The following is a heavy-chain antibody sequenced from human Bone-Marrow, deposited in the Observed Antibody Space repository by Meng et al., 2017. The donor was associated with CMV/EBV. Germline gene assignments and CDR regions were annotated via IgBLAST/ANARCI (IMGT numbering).Heavy chain of an antibody. CDR1: GFTFSSYW. D-gene: IGHD3-10*01. J-gene: IGHJ4*02. V-gene: IGHV3-74*01. CDR3: GSQEGGY. CDR2: INSDGSST. Sequence: LSLTCAASGFTFSSYWMHWVRQAPGKGLVWVSRINSDGSSTSYADSVKGRFTISRDNAKNTLYLQMNSLRAEDTAVYYCGSQEGGYCGQGTLVTASS.